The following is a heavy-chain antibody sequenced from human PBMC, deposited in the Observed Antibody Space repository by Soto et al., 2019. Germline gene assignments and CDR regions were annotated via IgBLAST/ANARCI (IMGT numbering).Heavy chain of an antibody. Sequence: SETLSLTCTVSGGSISSYYWSWIRQPPGKGLEWIGYIYYSGSTNYNPSLKSRVTISVDTSKNQFSLKLTSVTAADTAVYYCARHYSGYVHFDYWGQGTLVTVSS. CDR3: ARHYSGYVHFDY. J-gene: IGHJ4*02. CDR1: GGSISSYY. D-gene: IGHD5-12*01. CDR2: IYYSGST. V-gene: IGHV4-59*08.